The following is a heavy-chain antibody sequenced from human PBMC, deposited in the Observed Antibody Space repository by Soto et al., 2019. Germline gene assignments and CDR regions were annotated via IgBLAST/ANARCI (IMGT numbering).Heavy chain of an antibody. CDR3: AGGNDLPYYDSGLDV. J-gene: IGHJ6*02. V-gene: IGHV1-46*03. D-gene: IGHD1-1*01. CDR2: INPTSGSP. Sequence: QVQLVQSGAEVKKPGASVKISCKASGYTFTTYYIHWVRQAPGQGLEWMGIINPTSGSPGYAQKFQVSVTTTRDTPTSTSYKELSSLRSEDTAGHYCAGGNDLPYYDSGLDVWGQGTTVTVSS. CDR1: GYTFTTYY.